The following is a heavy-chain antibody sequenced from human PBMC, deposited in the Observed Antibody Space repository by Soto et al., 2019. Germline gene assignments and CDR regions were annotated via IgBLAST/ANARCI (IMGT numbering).Heavy chain of an antibody. CDR1: GGNFNNYA. D-gene: IGHD2-15*01. CDR3: AGEPRDRAAFSR. Sequence: QVQLVQSGAEVKKPGSSVKVSCKASGGNFNNYAISWVRQAPAQGLQWMGGIIPIIDTTHYAQKLQGRVTISADRGRTTVYMELTGLTSEDSATYLGAGEPRDRAAFSRWGQGTVVTVSS. J-gene: IGHJ3*01. CDR2: IIPIIDTT. V-gene: IGHV1-69*06.